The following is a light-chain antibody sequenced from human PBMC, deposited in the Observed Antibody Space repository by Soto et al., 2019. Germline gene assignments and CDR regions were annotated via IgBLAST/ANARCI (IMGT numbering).Light chain of an antibody. Sequence: DIVMTQSPLSLPVTPGEPASISCRSSQSLLHSNGYNYLDWYLQKPGQSPQLLIYLGSNRASGVPDRFSGSGSGTDFTLKISRVGAEDVGVYFCIQTLQTSFTFGPGTKVDIK. V-gene: IGKV2-28*01. CDR2: LGS. J-gene: IGKJ3*01. CDR3: IQTLQTSFT. CDR1: QSLLHSNGYNY.